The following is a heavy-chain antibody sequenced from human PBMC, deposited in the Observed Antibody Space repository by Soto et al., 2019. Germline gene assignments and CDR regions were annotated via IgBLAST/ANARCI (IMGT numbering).Heavy chain of an antibody. J-gene: IGHJ6*02. D-gene: IGHD3-22*01. Sequence: SETLSLTCAVSGGSISSSNWWSWVRQPPGKGLEWIGEIYHSGSTNYNPSLKSRVTISVDKSKNQFSLKLSSVTAADTAVYYCARDPYYYDSSGYYSRGGGYYGMDVWGQGTTVTV. CDR1: GGSISSSNW. V-gene: IGHV4-4*02. CDR3: ARDPYYYDSSGYYSRGGGYYGMDV. CDR2: IYHSGST.